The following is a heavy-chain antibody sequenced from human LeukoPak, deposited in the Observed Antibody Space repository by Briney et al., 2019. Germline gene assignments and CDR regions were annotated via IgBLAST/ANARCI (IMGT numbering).Heavy chain of an antibody. CDR1: GFTLSNYN. Sequence: PGGSLRLSCAASGFTLSNYNMNWVRQAPGKGLERVSFISDSSSHTFYSDSVKGRFTVSRDNVKNSLYLQMNSLRAEDTAIYYCARDGEGGAAAGYWGQGTLVTVSS. CDR3: ARDGEGGAAAGY. D-gene: IGHD6-13*01. CDR2: ISDSSSHT. J-gene: IGHJ4*02. V-gene: IGHV3-48*01.